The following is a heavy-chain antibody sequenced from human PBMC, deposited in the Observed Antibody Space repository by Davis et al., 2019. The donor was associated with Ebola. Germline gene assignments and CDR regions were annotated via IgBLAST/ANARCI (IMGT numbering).Heavy chain of an antibody. CDR2: IYDQTT. CDR1: GFTVSSNH. V-gene: IGHV3-53*05. CDR3: ATTQWLREFDN. D-gene: IGHD6-19*01. J-gene: IGHJ4*02. Sequence: GGSLRLSCAASGFTVSSNHMSWVRQAPGKGLEWVSVIYDQTTAYADSVSGRFIISRDKSNNTLYLDMNSLRVDDTAVYYCATTQWLREFDNWGQGTLVTVSS.